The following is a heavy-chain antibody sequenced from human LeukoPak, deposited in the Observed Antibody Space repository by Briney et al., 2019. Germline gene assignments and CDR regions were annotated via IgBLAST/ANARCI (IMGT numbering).Heavy chain of an antibody. CDR2: INVGSGNT. V-gene: IGHV1-3*01. D-gene: IGHD4-11*01. CDR1: GYTFTSYA. CDR3: ARLTVTPYYFDY. Sequence: GASVKVSCNASGYTFTSYAIHCVRQAPGQSPEWMGWINVGSGNTKYSQKFQGRVTITRDTSASTAYMELSSLRSEDTAVYYWARLTVTPYYFDYWGQGTLVTVSS. J-gene: IGHJ4*02.